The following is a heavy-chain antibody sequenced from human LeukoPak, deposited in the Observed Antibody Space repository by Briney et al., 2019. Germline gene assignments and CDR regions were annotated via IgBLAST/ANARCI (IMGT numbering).Heavy chain of an antibody. D-gene: IGHD1-26*01. CDR1: GYTFTCYD. J-gene: IGHJ6*03. CDR3: ARFSSYSGSYIDYMDV. V-gene: IGHV1-8*03. Sequence: GASVKVSCKASGYTFTCYDINWVRQATGQGLERMGWMNPNSGNTGYAQKFQGRVTITRNTSISTAYMELSSLRSEDTAVYYCARFSSYSGSYIDYMDVWGKGTTVTVSS. CDR2: MNPNSGNT.